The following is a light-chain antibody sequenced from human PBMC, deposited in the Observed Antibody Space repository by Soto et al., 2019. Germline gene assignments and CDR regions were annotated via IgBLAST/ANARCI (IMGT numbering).Light chain of an antibody. J-gene: IGKJ1*01. CDR3: QQYNNWLWT. Sequence: IVMTQSPATVSVSPGERATLSCRASQSVSSNLAWYQQKPGQAPRLLIYGAFTRATGIPARFSGSGSGTEFTLTISSLQSEDFAVYYCQQYNNWLWTFGQGTKVDIK. CDR2: GAF. V-gene: IGKV3-15*01. CDR1: QSVSSN.